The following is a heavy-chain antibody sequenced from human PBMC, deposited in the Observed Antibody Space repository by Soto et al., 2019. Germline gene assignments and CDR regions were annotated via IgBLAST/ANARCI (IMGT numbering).Heavy chain of an antibody. CDR2: INAGNGNT. CDR1: GYTFTSYA. V-gene: IGHV1-3*01. CDR3: ARGRMHSSGWYSGDAFDI. J-gene: IGHJ3*02. D-gene: IGHD6-19*01. Sequence: ASVKVSCKASGYTFTSYAMHWVRQAPGQRLEWMGWINAGNGNTKYSQKFQGRVTITRDTSASTAYMELSSLRSEDTAVYYCARGRMHSSGWYSGDAFDIWGQGTMVTV.